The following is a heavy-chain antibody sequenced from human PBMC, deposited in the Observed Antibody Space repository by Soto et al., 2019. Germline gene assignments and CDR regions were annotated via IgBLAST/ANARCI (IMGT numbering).Heavy chain of an antibody. CDR1: GYSFTSYD. Sequence: QVQLVQSGAEVKKPGASVKVSCKASGYSFTSYDINWVRQATGQGLEWMGWMNPNSDNTAYAQKFRGRVTMTRNTSISTVYMELSSLSSEDTAVYYCASEPAAGLVYWGQGTLVTVSS. J-gene: IGHJ4*02. CDR3: ASEPAAGLVY. CDR2: MNPNSDNT. D-gene: IGHD6-13*01. V-gene: IGHV1-8*01.